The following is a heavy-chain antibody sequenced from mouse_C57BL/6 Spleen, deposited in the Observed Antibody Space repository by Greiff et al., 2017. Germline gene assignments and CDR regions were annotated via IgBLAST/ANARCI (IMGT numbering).Heavy chain of an antibody. CDR2: IRNKANGYTT. CDR1: GFTFTDYY. J-gene: IGHJ2*01. V-gene: IGHV7-3*01. Sequence: EVNVVESGGGLVQPGGSLSLSCAASGFTFTDYYMSWVRQPPGKALEWLGFIRNKANGYTTEYSASVKGRFTISRDNSQSILYLQMNALRAEDSATYYCARSWDYDGYYFDYWGQGTTLTVSS. CDR3: ARSWDYDGYYFDY. D-gene: IGHD2-4*01.